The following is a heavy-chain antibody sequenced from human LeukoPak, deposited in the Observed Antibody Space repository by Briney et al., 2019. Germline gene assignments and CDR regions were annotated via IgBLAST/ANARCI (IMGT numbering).Heavy chain of an antibody. CDR3: AREDYGESPFDHSGMDV. J-gene: IGHJ6*02. V-gene: IGHV3-7*01. D-gene: IGHD4-17*01. CDR1: GFTFSSYW. CDR2: IKQDGSEK. Sequence: GGSLRLSCAASGFTFSSYWMSWVRQAPGKGLEWVANIKQDGSEKYYVDSVKGRFTISRDNAKNSLYLQMNSLRAEDTAVYYCAREDYGESPFDHSGMDVWGQGTTVTVSS.